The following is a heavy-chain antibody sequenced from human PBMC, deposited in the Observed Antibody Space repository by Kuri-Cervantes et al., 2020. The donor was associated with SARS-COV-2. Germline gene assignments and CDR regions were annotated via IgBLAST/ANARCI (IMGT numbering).Heavy chain of an antibody. CDR3: ARGGGGSGDFEYFQY. CDR1: GFTRSDSY. J-gene: IGHJ1*01. Sequence: GGSLRLSCAVPGFTRSDSYMSWVRHARGRELKWVSVIYSGGSTFYPDSVKGLFMVARDNSRNTMYHQMNSLRVEDTAVHFWARGGGGSGDFEYFQYWGQGTVVTVSS. V-gene: IGHV3-53*01. D-gene: IGHD2-15*01. CDR2: IYSGGST.